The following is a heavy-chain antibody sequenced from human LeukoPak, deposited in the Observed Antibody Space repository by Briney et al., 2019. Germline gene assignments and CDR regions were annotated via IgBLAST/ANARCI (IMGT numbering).Heavy chain of an antibody. J-gene: IGHJ4*02. Sequence: SETLSLTCTVSGGSISSSSYYWGWIRQPPGKGLEWIGSIYYSGSTYYNPSLKSRVTISVDTSKNQFSLKLSSVTAADTAVYYCAREGEDGSGSYLDYWGQGTLVTVSS. CDR3: AREGEDGSGSYLDY. V-gene: IGHV4-39*07. CDR2: IYYSGST. CDR1: GGSISSSSYY. D-gene: IGHD3-10*01.